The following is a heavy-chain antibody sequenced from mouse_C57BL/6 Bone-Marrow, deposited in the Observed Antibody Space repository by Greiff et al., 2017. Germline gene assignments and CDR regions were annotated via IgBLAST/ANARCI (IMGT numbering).Heavy chain of an antibody. J-gene: IGHJ2*01. CDR2: IDPANGNT. CDR1: GFNIKNTY. V-gene: IGHV14-3*01. D-gene: IGHD2-4*01. CDR3: ASIYYDYDVDY. Sequence: EVMLVESVAELVRPGASVKLSCTASGFNIKNTYMHWVKQRPEQGLEWIGRIDPANGNTKYAPKFKGKATITADTSSNTSYLQLSSLASEATAIYYCASIYYDYDVDYWGQGTTLTVSS.